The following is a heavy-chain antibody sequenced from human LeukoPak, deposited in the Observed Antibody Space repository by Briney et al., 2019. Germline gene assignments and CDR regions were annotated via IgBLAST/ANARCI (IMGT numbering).Heavy chain of an antibody. CDR2: INPSGGST. CDR3: ARDSEYSYGPNWFDP. J-gene: IGHJ5*02. CDR1: GYTFTSYY. Sequence: ASVKVSCKASGYTFTSYYMHWVRQAPGQGLEWMGIINPSGGSTSYAQKFRGRVTMTRDTSTSTVYMELSSLRSEDTAVYYCARDSEYSYGPNWFDPWGQGTLVTVSS. V-gene: IGHV1-46*01. D-gene: IGHD5-18*01.